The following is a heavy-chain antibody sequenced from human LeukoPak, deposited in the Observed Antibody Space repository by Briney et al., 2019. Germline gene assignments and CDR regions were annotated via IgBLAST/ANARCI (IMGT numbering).Heavy chain of an antibody. CDR3: AKDPYGNPSGMDV. D-gene: IGHD4-11*01. V-gene: IGHV3-30*18. Sequence: PGGSLRLPCAASGFTFSSYGMHWVRQAPGKGLEWVAVISYDGSNKYYADSVKGRFTISRDNSKNTLYLQMNSLRAEDTAVYYCAKDPYGNPSGMDVWGQGTTVTVSS. J-gene: IGHJ6*02. CDR2: ISYDGSNK. CDR1: GFTFSSYG.